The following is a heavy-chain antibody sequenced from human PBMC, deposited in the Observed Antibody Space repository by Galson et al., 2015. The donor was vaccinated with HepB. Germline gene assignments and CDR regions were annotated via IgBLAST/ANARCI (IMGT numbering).Heavy chain of an antibody. CDR2: IKSKTDGGTT. CDR3: TTFLGWNPYDAFDI. V-gene: IGHV3-15*01. CDR1: GFTFSNAW. J-gene: IGHJ3*02. Sequence: SLRLSCAASGFTFSNAWMSWVRQAPGKGLEWVGRIKSKTDGGTTDYAAPVKGRFTISRDDSKNTLYLQMNSLKTEDTAVYYCTTFLGWNPYDAFDIWGQGTMVTVSS. D-gene: IGHD1-1*01.